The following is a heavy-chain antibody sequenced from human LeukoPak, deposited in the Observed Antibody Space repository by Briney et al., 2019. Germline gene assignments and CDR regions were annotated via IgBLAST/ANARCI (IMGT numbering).Heavy chain of an antibody. J-gene: IGHJ4*02. CDR2: IKQDGSEK. V-gene: IGHV3-7*01. Sequence: PGGSLRLSCAASGFTFSSYWMSCIRQAPGKGLEWVDNIKQDGSEKYYVDSVEGRFTISRDNAKNSLYLQMNSLRAEDTAVYYCARTTGYYDSSGLYRRYFDYWGQGTLVTVSS. CDR1: GFTFSSYW. D-gene: IGHD3-22*01. CDR3: ARTTGYYDSSGLYRRYFDY.